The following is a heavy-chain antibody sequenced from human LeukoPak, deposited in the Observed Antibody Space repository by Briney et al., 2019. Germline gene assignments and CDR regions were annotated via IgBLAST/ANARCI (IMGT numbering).Heavy chain of an antibody. D-gene: IGHD3-3*01. CDR3: ARGLETYYDFWSGYDRGRYFDY. J-gene: IGHJ4*02. CDR2: INHSRST. V-gene: IGHV4-34*01. CDR1: GGSFSGYY. Sequence: SETLSLTCAVYGGSFSGYYWSWIRQPPGKGLEWIGEINHSRSTNYNPSLKSRVTISVDTSTNQFSLKLSSVTAADTAVYYCARGLETYYDFWSGYDRGRYFDYWGQGTLVTVSS.